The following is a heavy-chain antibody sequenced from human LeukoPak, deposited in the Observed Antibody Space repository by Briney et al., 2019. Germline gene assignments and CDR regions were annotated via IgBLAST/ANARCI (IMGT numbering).Heavy chain of an antibody. D-gene: IGHD6-13*01. CDR1: A. V-gene: IGHV3-23*01. J-gene: IGHJ5*02. CDR3: AKARIAGRGGWFDP. Sequence: AXSWVRQAPGKGLEWVSAISGSGGSTYYADSVKGRFTISRDNSKNTLYLQMNSLRAEDTAVYYCAKARIAGRGGWFDPWGQGTLVTVSS. CDR2: ISGSGGST.